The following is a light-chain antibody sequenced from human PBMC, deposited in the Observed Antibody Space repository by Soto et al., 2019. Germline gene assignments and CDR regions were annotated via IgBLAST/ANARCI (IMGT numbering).Light chain of an antibody. Sequence: EIVMTQSPATLSVSPGERATLSCRASQSVDSNLGWYQQKPGQAPRLLIYRASTRVTGVPARFSGSGYGTEFTLTISSLQSEDFAVYYCQQYNNWPRTFGQGTKVEIK. J-gene: IGKJ1*01. V-gene: IGKV3-15*01. CDR2: RAS. CDR1: QSVDSN. CDR3: QQYNNWPRT.